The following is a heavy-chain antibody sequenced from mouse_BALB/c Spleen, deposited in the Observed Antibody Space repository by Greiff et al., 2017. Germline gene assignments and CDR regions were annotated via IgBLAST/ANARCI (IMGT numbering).Heavy chain of an antibody. CDR3: ARYDYGSGLDY. J-gene: IGHJ2*01. D-gene: IGHD1-1*01. Sequence: EVKVVESGGGLVKPGGSLKLSCAASGFTFSSYTLSWVRQTPEKRLEWVATVSSGGGNTYYPDSVKGRFTISRDNAKNNLYLQMSSLRSEDTALYYCARYDYGSGLDYWGQGTTLTVSS. V-gene: IGHV5-9*03. CDR1: GFTFSSYT. CDR2: VSSGGGNT.